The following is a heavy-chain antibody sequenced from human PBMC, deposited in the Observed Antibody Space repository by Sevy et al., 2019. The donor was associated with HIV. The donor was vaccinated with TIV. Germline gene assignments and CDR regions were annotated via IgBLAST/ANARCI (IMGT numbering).Heavy chain of an antibody. Sequence: GGSLRLSCAASGFTFSSYAMHWVRQAPGKGLEWVAVISNDGSNKYYADSVKGRFTISRDNSKNTLYLQMNILRAEDTAVYYCARALASSYDPHHSLWYWGQGTLVTVSS. CDR3: ARALASSYDPHHSLWY. V-gene: IGHV3-30-3*01. CDR2: ISNDGSNK. J-gene: IGHJ4*02. CDR1: GFTFSSYA. D-gene: IGHD3-22*01.